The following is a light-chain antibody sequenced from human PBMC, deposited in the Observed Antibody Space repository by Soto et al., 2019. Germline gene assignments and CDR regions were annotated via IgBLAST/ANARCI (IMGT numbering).Light chain of an antibody. CDR2: AAS. CDR3: QQYNEGPPFT. J-gene: IGKJ5*01. CDR1: QSFRSN. Sequence: EIVMPQSPDPLSVSAGERSTLSCMASQSFRSNLAWYQQKPGQAPRLVIYAASTRATGIPDRFSGSVSGTEFTLTISSLQSEDFAVYYCQQYNEGPPFTFGQGTRLEIK. V-gene: IGKV3-15*01.